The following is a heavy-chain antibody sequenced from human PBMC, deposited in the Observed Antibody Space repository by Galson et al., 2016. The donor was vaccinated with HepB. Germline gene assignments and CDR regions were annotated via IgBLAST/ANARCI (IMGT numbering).Heavy chain of an antibody. CDR1: GFTFSAYP. D-gene: IGHD7-27*01. J-gene: IGHJ4*02. CDR2: INHDSSAM. CDR3: ARDINWGLDY. Sequence: SLRLSCAASGFTFSAYPMNWVRQAPGKGLEWVSHINHDSSAMNYALSMKDRFTISRDNAKNSLFLQMDSLSDEDTAVYYCARDINWGLDYRGQGILVTVSS. V-gene: IGHV3-48*02.